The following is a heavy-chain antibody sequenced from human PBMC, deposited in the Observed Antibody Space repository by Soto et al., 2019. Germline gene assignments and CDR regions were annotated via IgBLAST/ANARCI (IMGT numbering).Heavy chain of an antibody. CDR2: IYPGDSDT. V-gene: IGHV5-51*01. J-gene: IGHJ6*02. CDR1: GYSFTSYW. D-gene: IGHD2-15*01. CDR3: ASQLGYCRGCSCFTGGKSYYYYYGMDV. Sequence: GASLKISCXGSGYSFTSYWIGWVRQMPGKGLEWMGIIYPGDSDTRYSPSFQGQVTISADKSISPAYLQWSSLKASDTAMYYCASQLGYCRGCSCFTGGKSYYYYYGMDVWGQGTTVTVSS.